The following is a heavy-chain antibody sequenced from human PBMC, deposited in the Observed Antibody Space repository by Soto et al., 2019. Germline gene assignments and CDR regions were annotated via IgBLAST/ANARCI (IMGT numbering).Heavy chain of an antibody. CDR2: MNPNSGNT. D-gene: IGHD4-17*01. J-gene: IGHJ5*02. Sequence: QVQLVQSGAEVKKPGASVKVSCKASGYTFTSYDINWVRQATGQGVEYLGWMNPNSGNTGYVKKVQGRVTMTRYTSMSTAYMELSSLRSEDTAVYYCAIGIKYGDYSRWFDPWGPGTLVTVSS. V-gene: IGHV1-8*01. CDR1: GYTFTSYD. CDR3: AIGIKYGDYSRWFDP.